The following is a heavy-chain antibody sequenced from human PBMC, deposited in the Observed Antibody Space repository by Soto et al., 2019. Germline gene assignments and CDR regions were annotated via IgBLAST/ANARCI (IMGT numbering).Heavy chain of an antibody. CDR2: ISNDGNHE. CDR3: AKTITTFGGSSTGRGALLDY. D-gene: IGHD3-3*01. CDR1: GFTFSAFG. Sequence: QVQLVESGGGVVQPGRSLRLSCAASGFTFSAFGMHWVRQAPGKGLEWVAVISNDGNHEYYADSVKGRFSISRDNSKNFFYLQRNSLSSEDTAVYFCAKTITTFGGSSTGRGALLDYWGQGILVTVSS. J-gene: IGHJ4*02. V-gene: IGHV3-30*18.